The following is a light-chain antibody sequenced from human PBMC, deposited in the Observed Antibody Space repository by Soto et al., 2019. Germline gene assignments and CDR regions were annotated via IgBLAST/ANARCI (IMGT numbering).Light chain of an antibody. V-gene: IGLV2-14*01. CDR1: SSDVGGYNY. CDR3: SSYTSTSTRM. CDR2: EVS. Sequence: QSALTQPASVSGSPGQSITISCTGTSSDVGGYNYVSWYQQHPGKAPKLIIYEVSNRPSGVSNRFSGSKSGNMASLTISGLQAEDEADYYCSSYTSTSTRMFGGGTKLTVL. J-gene: IGLJ3*02.